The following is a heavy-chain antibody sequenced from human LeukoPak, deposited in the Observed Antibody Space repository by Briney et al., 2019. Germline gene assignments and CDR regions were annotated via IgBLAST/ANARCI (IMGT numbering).Heavy chain of an antibody. CDR1: GGSFSGYY. D-gene: IGHD6-13*01. CDR3: ALVPDSSSWYDY. Sequence: SETLSLTCAVYGGSFSGYYWSWIRQPPGKGLEWIGEINHSGSTNYNPSLKSRVTISVDTSKNQFSLKLSSVTAADTAVYYCALVPDSSSWYDYWGQGTLVTVSS. CDR2: INHSGST. V-gene: IGHV4-34*01. J-gene: IGHJ4*02.